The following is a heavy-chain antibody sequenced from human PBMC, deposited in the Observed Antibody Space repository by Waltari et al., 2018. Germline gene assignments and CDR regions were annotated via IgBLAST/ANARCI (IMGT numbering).Heavy chain of an antibody. CDR3: AKDAVLRFWDY. V-gene: IGHV3-23*03. Sequence: EVQLLESGGGLVQPGGSLRLSCAVCGYTLSSYAMSWFLQAPGKGLGWVSVIYSGGSTYYADSVKGRFTISRANSKTTLYLQMNSLRAEDTAVYYCAKDAVLRFWDYWGQGTLVTVSS. J-gene: IGHJ4*02. D-gene: IGHD3-3*01. CDR2: IYSGGST. CDR1: GYTLSSYA.